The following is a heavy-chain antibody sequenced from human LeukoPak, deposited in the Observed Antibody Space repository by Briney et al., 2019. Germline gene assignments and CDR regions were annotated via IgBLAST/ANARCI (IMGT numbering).Heavy chain of an antibody. V-gene: IGHV4-4*02. CDR2: IYHSGST. Sequence: PSETLSLTCAVSGGSISSSNWWSWVRQPPGKGLEWIGEIYHSGSTNYNPSLKSRATISVDTSKNQFSLKLSSVTAADTAVYYCARYYYDTTYWFDPWGQGTLVTVSS. D-gene: IGHD3-22*01. CDR3: ARYYYDTTYWFDP. J-gene: IGHJ5*02. CDR1: GGSISSSNW.